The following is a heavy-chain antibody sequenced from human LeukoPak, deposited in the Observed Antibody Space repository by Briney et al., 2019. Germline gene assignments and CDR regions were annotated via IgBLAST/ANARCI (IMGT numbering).Heavy chain of an antibody. D-gene: IGHD3-22*01. CDR3: ATTGYYDSSGYPPDY. Sequence: GSLRLSCAASGFTFSSYGMHWVRQAPGKGLEWVAVISYDGSNKYYADSVKGRFTISRDNSKNTLYLQMNSLRAEDTAVYYCATTGYYDSSGYPPDYWGQGTLVTVSP. V-gene: IGHV3-30*03. J-gene: IGHJ4*02. CDR1: GFTFSSYG. CDR2: ISYDGSNK.